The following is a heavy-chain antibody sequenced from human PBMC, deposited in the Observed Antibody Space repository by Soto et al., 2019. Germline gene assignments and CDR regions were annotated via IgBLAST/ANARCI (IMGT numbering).Heavy chain of an antibody. CDR1: GFTFSSYA. CDR2: ISYDGSNK. CDR3: TAGYYGSGSYYTDYYYYGMDV. D-gene: IGHD3-10*01. Sequence: ESGGGVVQPGRSLRLSCAASGFTFSSYAMHWVRQAPGKGLEWVAVISYDGSNKYYADSVKGRFTISRDNSKNTLYLQMNSLRAEDTAVYYCTAGYYGSGSYYTDYYYYGMDVWGQGTTVTVSS. J-gene: IGHJ6*02. V-gene: IGHV3-30-3*01.